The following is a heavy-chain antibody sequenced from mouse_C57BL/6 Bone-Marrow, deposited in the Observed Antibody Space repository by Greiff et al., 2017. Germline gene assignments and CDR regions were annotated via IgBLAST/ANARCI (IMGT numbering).Heavy chain of an antibody. V-gene: IGHV5-17*01. D-gene: IGHD2-4*01. CDR2: ISSGSSTI. CDR1: GFTFSDYG. Sequence: VQLKESGGGLVKPGGSLKLSCAASGFTFSDYGMHWVRQAPEKGLEWVAYISSGSSTIYYADKVKGRVTISRDNAKNTLFLQMTRLRAEDTAMYYCARRGDYGEAWFAYWGQGTLVTVSA. J-gene: IGHJ3*01. CDR3: ARRGDYGEAWFAY.